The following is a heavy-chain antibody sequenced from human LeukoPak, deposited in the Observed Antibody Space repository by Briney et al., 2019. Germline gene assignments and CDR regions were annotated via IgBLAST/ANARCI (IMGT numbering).Heavy chain of an antibody. CDR1: GFTFSSYS. D-gene: IGHD3/OR15-3a*01. V-gene: IGHV3-48*01. Sequence: GGSPRLSCAASGFTFSSYSMNWVRQAPGKGLEWVSYISSSSSTIYYADSVKGRFTISRDNAKNSLYLQMNSLRAEDTAVYYCARDWDWQDAFDIWGQGTMVTVSS. CDR3: ARDWDWQDAFDI. J-gene: IGHJ3*02. CDR2: ISSSSSTI.